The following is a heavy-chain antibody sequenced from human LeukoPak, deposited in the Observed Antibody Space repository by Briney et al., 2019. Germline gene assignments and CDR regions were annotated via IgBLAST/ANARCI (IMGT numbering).Heavy chain of an antibody. CDR1: GHTLTELS. CDR2: FDPGDGEI. D-gene: IGHD5-24*01. V-gene: IGHV1-24*01. J-gene: IGHJ4*02. CDR3: AAGEWEQLLDY. Sequence: GASVKVSCKVSGHTLTELSLHWVRQAPGKGLEWMGGFDPGDGEIIYAQKFQGRVTMTEDTSTETAYMEFNSLRSEDTAVYYCAAGEWEQLLDYWGQGTLVTVSS.